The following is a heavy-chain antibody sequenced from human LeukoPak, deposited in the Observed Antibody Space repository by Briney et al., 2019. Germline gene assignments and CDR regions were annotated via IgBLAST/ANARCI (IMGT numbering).Heavy chain of an antibody. CDR1: GYSFTTYW. CDR3: ARLPRSYYYFDY. Sequence: GESLKISCKGSGYSFTTYWIGWVRQMPGKGLEWMGIIYPGDSDTRYSPSFQGQVTISADKSISTTYLQWSSLRASDTAMYYCARLPRSYYYFDYWGQGTLVTVSS. V-gene: IGHV5-51*01. CDR2: IYPGDSDT. D-gene: IGHD1-26*01. J-gene: IGHJ4*02.